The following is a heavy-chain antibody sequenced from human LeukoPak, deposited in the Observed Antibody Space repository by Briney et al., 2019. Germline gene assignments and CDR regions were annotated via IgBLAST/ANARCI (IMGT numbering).Heavy chain of an antibody. CDR3: ARDQHYYDSSGYPDAFDI. D-gene: IGHD3-22*01. Sequence: GGSLRLSGAASGFTFSSYSMNWVRQAPGKGLEWVSSISSSSSYIYYADSVKGRFTISRDNAKNPLYLQMNSLRAEDTAVYYCARDQHYYDSSGYPDAFDIWGQGTMVTVSS. CDR2: ISSSSSYI. CDR1: GFTFSSYS. V-gene: IGHV3-21*01. J-gene: IGHJ3*02.